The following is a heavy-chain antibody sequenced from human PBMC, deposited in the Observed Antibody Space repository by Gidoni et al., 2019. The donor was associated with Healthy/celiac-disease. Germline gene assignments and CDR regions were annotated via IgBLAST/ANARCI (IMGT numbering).Heavy chain of an antibody. J-gene: IGHJ4*02. CDR1: GFTFSSYA. CDR2: ISGSGGST. CDR3: AKESFQFY. Sequence: EVQLLESGGGLVQPGGSLRLSCAASGFTFSSYAMSWVRRSPGKGLEWVSAISGSGGSTYYADSVKGRFTIARDNPKNTLYLKMNSLRAEDTAVYYCAKESFQFYWGQGTLVTVSS. V-gene: IGHV3-23*01.